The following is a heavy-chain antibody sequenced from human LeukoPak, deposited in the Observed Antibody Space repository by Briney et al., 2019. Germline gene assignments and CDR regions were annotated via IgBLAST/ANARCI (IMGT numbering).Heavy chain of an antibody. D-gene: IGHD1-26*01. J-gene: IGHJ4*02. CDR1: GYTLTELS. Sequence: ASVKVSCKVSGYTLTELSMHWVRQAPGKGLEWMGGFDPEDGETIYAQKFQGRVTMTEDTSTDTAYMELSSLRPEDTAGYYCATPLAPGATSLIDYWGQGTLVTVSS. CDR2: FDPEDGET. CDR3: ATPLAPGATSLIDY. V-gene: IGHV1-24*01.